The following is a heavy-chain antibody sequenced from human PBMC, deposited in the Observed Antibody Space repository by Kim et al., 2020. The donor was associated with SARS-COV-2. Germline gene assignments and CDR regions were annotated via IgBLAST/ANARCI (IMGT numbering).Heavy chain of an antibody. D-gene: IGHD3-10*01. CDR3: AKRRNGSGSYYSYFFDY. Sequence: GGSLRLSCAASGFTFSSYAMSWVRQAPGKGLEWVSTISGSGGSTYYADSVKGRFTISRDNSKNTLYLQMNSLRAEDTAVYYCAKRRNGSGSYYSYFFDYWAQGTRLTVS. CDR2: ISGSGGST. V-gene: IGHV3-23*01. CDR1: GFTFSSYA. J-gene: IGHJ4*02.